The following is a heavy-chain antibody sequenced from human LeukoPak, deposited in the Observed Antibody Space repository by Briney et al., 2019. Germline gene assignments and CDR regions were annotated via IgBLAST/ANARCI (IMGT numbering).Heavy chain of an antibody. CDR1: GFTFDDYA. D-gene: IGHD4-17*01. CDR2: INWNSDNI. CDR3: ATDWAATVRGTDY. V-gene: IGHV3-9*01. Sequence: PGGSLILSCAASGFTFDDYAMHWVRQAPGKGLEWVSGINWNSDNIGYADSVKGRFTISRDNAKNSLYLQMNSLRAEDTALYYCATDWAATVRGTDYWGQGTLVTVSS. J-gene: IGHJ4*02.